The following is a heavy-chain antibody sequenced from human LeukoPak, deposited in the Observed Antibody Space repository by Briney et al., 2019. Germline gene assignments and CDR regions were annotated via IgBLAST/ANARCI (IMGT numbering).Heavy chain of an antibody. CDR1: GGSISSYY. Sequence: SETLSLTCTVSGGSISSYYWSWIRQPAGKGLEWIGRIYTSGSTNYNPSLKSRVTISVDKSKNQFSLKLSSVTAADTAVYYCATNYGSGSYYILVYWGQGTLVTVSS. V-gene: IGHV4-4*07. D-gene: IGHD3-10*01. J-gene: IGHJ4*02. CDR3: ATNYGSGSYYILVY. CDR2: IYTSGST.